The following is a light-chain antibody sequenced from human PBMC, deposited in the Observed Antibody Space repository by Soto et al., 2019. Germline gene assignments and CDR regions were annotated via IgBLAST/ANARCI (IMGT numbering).Light chain of an antibody. J-gene: IGKJ5*01. Sequence: EIVLTQSPCTLSWSPGERASLSWGASQSVSNNYLAWYQQKHGQAPRLLIYGASHKAVGVPDRFIGSCYGTDFNLTISRLETEEFAVYDCQQYGSSPITFGQGTRLEIK. V-gene: IGKV3-20*01. CDR1: QSVSNNY. CDR3: QQYGSSPIT. CDR2: GAS.